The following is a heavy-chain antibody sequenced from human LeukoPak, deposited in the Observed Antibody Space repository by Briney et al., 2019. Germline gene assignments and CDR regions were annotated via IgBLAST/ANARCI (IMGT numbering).Heavy chain of an antibody. Sequence: GGSLRLSCSASGFTFSAYAMYWVRQAPGKGLEYVSGISSNGGSSFYADSVKGRFTISRDNAKNSLYLQMNSLRAEDTAVYYCASAHSSSWRQFDYWGQGTLVTVSS. V-gene: IGHV3-64*04. J-gene: IGHJ4*02. D-gene: IGHD6-13*01. CDR2: ISSNGGSS. CDR1: GFTFSAYA. CDR3: ASAHSSSWRQFDY.